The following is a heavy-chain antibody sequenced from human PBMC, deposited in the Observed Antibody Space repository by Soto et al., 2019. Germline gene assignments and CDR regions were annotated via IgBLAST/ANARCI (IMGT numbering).Heavy chain of an antibody. J-gene: IGHJ6*02. CDR2: VSTNGAT. CDR3: ARADYEILTGSYAMDV. Sequence: PSETLSLTCTVSDDFISSYYWNWIRQPAGKGLEWIGRVSTNGATNYNPSLEGRVTMSVDTSKNQFPLKLTSVTAADTAVYFCARADYEILTGSYAMDVWGQGTTVTVSS. V-gene: IGHV4-4*07. CDR1: DDFISSYY. D-gene: IGHD3-9*01.